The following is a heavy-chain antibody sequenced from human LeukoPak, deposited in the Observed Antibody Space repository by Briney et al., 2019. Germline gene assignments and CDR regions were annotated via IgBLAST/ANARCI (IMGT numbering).Heavy chain of an antibody. Sequence: QPGGSLRLSCAASGFTFSSYWMSWVRQAPGKGLEWVANIKQDGSEKYYVDSVKGRFTISRDNAKNSLYLQMNSLRAEDTAVYYCARWTDPMIVVVSLSRDYYGMDVWGQGTTVTVSS. D-gene: IGHD3-22*01. V-gene: IGHV3-7*01. J-gene: IGHJ6*02. CDR3: ARWTDPMIVVVSLSRDYYGMDV. CDR1: GFTFSSYW. CDR2: IKQDGSEK.